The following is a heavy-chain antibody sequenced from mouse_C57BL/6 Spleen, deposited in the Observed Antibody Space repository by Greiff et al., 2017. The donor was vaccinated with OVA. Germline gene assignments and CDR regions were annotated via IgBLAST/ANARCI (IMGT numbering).Heavy chain of an antibody. V-gene: IGHV1-69*01. CDR1: GYTFTSYW. J-gene: IGHJ1*03. D-gene: IGHD1-1*01. CDR2: IDPSDSYS. CDR3: ARPYYYGSRSEDWYFDV. Sequence: VQLQQPGAELVMPGASVKLSCKASGYTFTSYWMHWVKQRPGQGLEWIGEIDPSDSYSNYNQKFKGKSTLTVDKSYSTAYMQLSSLTSEDSAVYYCARPYYYGSRSEDWYFDVWGTGTTVTVSS.